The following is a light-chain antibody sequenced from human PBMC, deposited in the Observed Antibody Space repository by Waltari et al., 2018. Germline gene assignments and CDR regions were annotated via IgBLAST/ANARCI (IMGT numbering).Light chain of an antibody. J-gene: IGKJ1*01. V-gene: IGKV2-28*01. Sequence: DIVMTQSPLSLPVTPGEPASISCRSSQSLLHSSGYNYLDWYLQKPGQSPQLLIYLGSNRASGVPYRFSGSGSGTDFTLKISRVEAADVGVYYCMQALQTPWTFGQGTKVEIK. CDR2: LGS. CDR1: QSLLHSSGYNY. CDR3: MQALQTPWT.